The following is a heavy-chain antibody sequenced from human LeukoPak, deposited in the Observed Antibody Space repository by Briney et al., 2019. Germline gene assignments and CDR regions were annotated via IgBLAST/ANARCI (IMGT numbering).Heavy chain of an antibody. CDR1: GFTFSSYE. Sequence: PGGSLRLSCAASGFTFSSYEMNWVRQAPGKGLEWVSYISSSGSTIYYADSVKGRFTISRDNAKNSLYLQMNSLRAEDTAVYYCARETRPILLSGAFDIWGQGTMVTVSS. CDR3: ARETRPILLSGAFDI. D-gene: IGHD3-10*01. J-gene: IGHJ3*02. V-gene: IGHV3-48*03. CDR2: ISSSGSTI.